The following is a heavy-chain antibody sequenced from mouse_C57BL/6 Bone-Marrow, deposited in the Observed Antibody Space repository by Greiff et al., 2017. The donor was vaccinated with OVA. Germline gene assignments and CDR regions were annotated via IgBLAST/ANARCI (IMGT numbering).Heavy chain of an antibody. CDR3: ARSLLWFYDY. CDR2: IDPSDSYT. V-gene: IGHV1-59*01. CDR1: GHTFTSYW. J-gene: IGHJ2*01. Sequence: QVQLQQPGAELVRPGTSVKLSCKASGHTFTSYWMHWVKQRPGQGLEWIGVIDPSDSYTNYNQKFKGKATLTVDTSSSTAYMQLSSLTSEDSAVYYCARSLLWFYDYWGQGTTLTVSS. D-gene: IGHD2-2*01.